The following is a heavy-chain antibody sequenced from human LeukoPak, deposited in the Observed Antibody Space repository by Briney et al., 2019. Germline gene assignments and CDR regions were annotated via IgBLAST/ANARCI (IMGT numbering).Heavy chain of an antibody. CDR3: AGGAGWLIDY. CDR1: GFSFGRHW. CDR2: IRQDGSEK. V-gene: IGHV3-7*03. D-gene: IGHD3-16*01. Sequence: GGSLRLSCAASGFSFGRHWMNWVRQAPGKGLEWVANIRQDGSEKNYVDSVKGRFTVSRDNAKNSLFLQMDSLRAEDTAVYYCAGGAGWLIDYWGQRTLVTVSS. J-gene: IGHJ4*02.